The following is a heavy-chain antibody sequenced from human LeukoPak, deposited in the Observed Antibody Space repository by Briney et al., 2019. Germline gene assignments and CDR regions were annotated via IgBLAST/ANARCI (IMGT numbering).Heavy chain of an antibody. CDR2: IWYDGSNK. V-gene: IGHV3-33*01. CDR3: ARDQERYYYDSSGPSY. CDR1: GFTFSSYG. J-gene: IGHJ4*02. D-gene: IGHD3-22*01. Sequence: GGSLRLSCAASGFTFSSYGMHWVRQAPGKGLEWVAVIWYDGSNKYYADSVKGRFTISRDNSKNTLYLQMNSLRAEDTAVYYCARDQERYYYDSSGPSYWGQGTLVTVSS.